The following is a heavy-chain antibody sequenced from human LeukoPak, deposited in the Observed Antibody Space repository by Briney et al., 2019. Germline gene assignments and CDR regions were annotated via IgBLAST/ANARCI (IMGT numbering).Heavy chain of an antibody. V-gene: IGHV1-2*02. CDR2: INPNSGGT. CDR3: ASLRDGYNPFDY. D-gene: IGHD5-24*01. J-gene: IGHJ4*02. CDR1: GYTFTGYY. Sequence: ASVKVSCKASGYTFTGYYMHWARQAPGQGLEWMGWINPNSGGTNYAQKFQGRVTMTRDTSIGTAYMELSRLRSDDTAVYYCASLRDGYNPFDYWGQGTLVTVSS.